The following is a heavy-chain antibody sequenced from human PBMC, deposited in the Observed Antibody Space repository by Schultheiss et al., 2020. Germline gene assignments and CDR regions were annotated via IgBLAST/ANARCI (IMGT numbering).Heavy chain of an antibody. V-gene: IGHV3-23*01. D-gene: IGHD6-19*01. J-gene: IGHJ5*02. Sequence: GESLKISCAASGFTFSSYAMSWVRQAPGKGLEWVSAISGSGGSRYYADSVRGRFTISRDNSKKILWLQMDNLRVEDTAVYYCAERTGGGWHDPWGQGTLVTVSS. CDR3: AERTGGGWHDP. CDR2: ISGSGGSR. CDR1: GFTFSSYA.